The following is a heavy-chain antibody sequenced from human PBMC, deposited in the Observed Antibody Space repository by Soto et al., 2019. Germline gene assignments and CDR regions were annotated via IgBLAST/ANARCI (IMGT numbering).Heavy chain of an antibody. D-gene: IGHD4-4*01. Sequence: GGSLRLSCAASGFTFSSYSMNWVRQAPGKGLEWVSSISSSSSYIYSADSVKGRFTISRDNAKNSLYLQMNSLRAEDTAVYYCAREDYSNFDYWGQGALVTVSS. J-gene: IGHJ4*02. V-gene: IGHV3-21*01. CDR2: ISSSSSYI. CDR1: GFTFSSYS. CDR3: AREDYSNFDY.